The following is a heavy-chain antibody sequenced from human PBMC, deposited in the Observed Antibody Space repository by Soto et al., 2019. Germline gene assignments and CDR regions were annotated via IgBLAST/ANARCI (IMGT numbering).Heavy chain of an antibody. CDR2: ISFDGNIQ. J-gene: IGHJ6*02. V-gene: IGHV3-30*18. CDR3: AKDLKYYYFYGMDV. Sequence: GGSLRLSCAASGFTFNSYGMHWVRQAPGKGLEWVAAISFDGNIQYYGDSVKGRFTISRDNAKNSLYLQMNSLRAEDTALYYCAKDLKYYYFYGMDVWGQGTTVTVSS. CDR1: GFTFNSYG.